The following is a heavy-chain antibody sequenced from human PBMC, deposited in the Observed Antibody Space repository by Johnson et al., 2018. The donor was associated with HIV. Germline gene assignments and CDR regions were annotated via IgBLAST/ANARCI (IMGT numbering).Heavy chain of an antibody. V-gene: IGHV3-20*04. CDR1: GFTFDDYG. Sequence: VQLVESGGGVVRPGGSLRISCAASGFTFDDYGMSWVRQAPGKGLEWVSGINWNGGSTGYADSVKGRFTISRDNAKNSLYLQMNSLRAEETALYYCAKGPQGMATPDAFDIWGQGTMVTVSS. CDR3: AKGPQGMATPDAFDI. CDR2: INWNGGST. D-gene: IGHD5-24*01. J-gene: IGHJ3*02.